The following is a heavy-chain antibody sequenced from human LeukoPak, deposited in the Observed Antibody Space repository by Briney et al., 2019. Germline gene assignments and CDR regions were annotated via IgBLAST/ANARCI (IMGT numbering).Heavy chain of an antibody. V-gene: IGHV3-30*04. CDR3: ARGTYYYDSSGQSLNY. CDR2: ISYDGSNK. Sequence: GGSLRLSCAASGFTFSSYAMHWVRQAPGKGLEWVAVISYDGSNKYYADSVKGRFTISRDNSKNTLYPQMNSLRAEDTAVYYCARGTYYYDSSGQSLNYWGQGTLVTVSS. J-gene: IGHJ4*02. CDR1: GFTFSSYA. D-gene: IGHD3-22*01.